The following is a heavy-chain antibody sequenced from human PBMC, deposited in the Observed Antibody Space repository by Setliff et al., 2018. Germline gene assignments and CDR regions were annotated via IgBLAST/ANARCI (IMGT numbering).Heavy chain of an antibody. V-gene: IGHV1-18*01. CDR2: ISPYNSNT. Sequence: ASVKVSCKASGYTFATYGISWVRQAPGQGLEWMGWISPYNSNTNYAKNFQGRVTMTTDTSTSTAYMELRSLRSDDTAMYYCARDLSTTVMTRSWYYFDYWGQGTLFTVSS. J-gene: IGHJ4*02. D-gene: IGHD4-17*01. CDR3: ARDLSTTVMTRSWYYFDY. CDR1: GYTFATYG.